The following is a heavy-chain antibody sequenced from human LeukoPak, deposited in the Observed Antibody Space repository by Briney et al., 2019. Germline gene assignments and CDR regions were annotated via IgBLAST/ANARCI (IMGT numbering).Heavy chain of an antibody. J-gene: IGHJ6*02. V-gene: IGHV1-8*01. CDR2: MNPNSGNT. CDR3: AREIAARPYYYYYGMDV. CDR1: GYTFTSYD. D-gene: IGHD6-6*01. Sequence: ASVEVSCKASGYTFTSYDINWVRQATGQGLEWMGWMNPNSGNTGYAQKFQGRVTMTRNTSISTAYMELSSLRSEDTAVYYCAREIAARPYYYYYGMDVWGQGTTVTVSS.